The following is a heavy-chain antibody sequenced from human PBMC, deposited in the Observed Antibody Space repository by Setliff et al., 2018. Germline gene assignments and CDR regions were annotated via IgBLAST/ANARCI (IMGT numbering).Heavy chain of an antibody. CDR1: GYTLSRHY. CDR3: ARAGVAAADRKGLLEY. J-gene: IGHJ4*02. D-gene: IGHD6-13*01. Sequence: ASVEVSCKATGYTLSRHYMHWARQAPGQGLEWMGIINPGGGSASIVQKFQGRVTMTSDTSTSTVYMEFTGLTSEDTAVYYCARAGVAAADRKGLLEYWGQGTLVTVSS. V-gene: IGHV1-46*01. CDR2: INPGGGSA.